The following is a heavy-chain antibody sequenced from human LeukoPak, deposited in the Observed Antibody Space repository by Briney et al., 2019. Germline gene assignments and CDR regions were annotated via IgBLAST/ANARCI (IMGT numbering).Heavy chain of an antibody. CDR3: ARGVGYSYGQIYYYYGMDV. Sequence: SETLPLTCAVYGGSFSGYYWSWIRQPPGKGLEWIGEINHSGSTNYNPSLKSRVTISVDTSKNQFSLKLSSVTAADTAVYYCARGVGYSYGQIYYYYGMDVWGQGTTVTVSS. D-gene: IGHD5-18*01. CDR1: GGSFSGYY. V-gene: IGHV4-34*01. J-gene: IGHJ6*02. CDR2: INHSGST.